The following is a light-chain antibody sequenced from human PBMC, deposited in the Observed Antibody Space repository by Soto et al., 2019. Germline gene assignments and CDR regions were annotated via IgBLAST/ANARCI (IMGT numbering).Light chain of an antibody. CDR2: DAS. J-gene: IGKJ4*01. CDR1: QSVSSY. CDR3: QQRSNWPLT. V-gene: IGKV3-11*01. Sequence: EIVLTQSPATLSLSPGERATISCRASQSVSSYLAWYQQKPGQAPTLLIYDASNRATGIPARFSGSGSGTDFTLNISSLEPEDVAVYYCQQRSNWPLTFGGGTKVEIK.